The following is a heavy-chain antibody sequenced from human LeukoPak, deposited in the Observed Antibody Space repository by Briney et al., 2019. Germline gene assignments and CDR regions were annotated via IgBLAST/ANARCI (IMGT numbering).Heavy chain of an antibody. CDR3: ARRFYCSSTSCPYGMDV. J-gene: IGHJ6*02. CDR2: IFYTGST. Sequence: NPSETLSLTCTVSGGSSSSYYWSWIRHPPGKGLEESGYIFYTGSTNYNPCLKSRLTISVDTSKHQFSVSLGSVTAADTAVYYCARRFYCSSTSCPYGMDVWGQGTTVTVSS. CDR1: GGSSSSYY. V-gene: IGHV4-59*13. D-gene: IGHD2-2*01.